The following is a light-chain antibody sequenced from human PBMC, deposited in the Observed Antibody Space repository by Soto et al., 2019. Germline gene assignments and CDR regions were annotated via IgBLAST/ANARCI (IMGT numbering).Light chain of an antibody. CDR2: DAS. Sequence: DIQMTHSPSSLSATAGEIVTITCRASQTISSWLAWYQQKPGKAPNLLIYDASTLERGVPSRFSGTGSGTEFTLTIDRLQPDDFATYYCQQYHTSSITFGQGTRLEIK. V-gene: IGKV1-5*01. CDR3: QQYHTSSIT. CDR1: QTISSW. J-gene: IGKJ5*01.